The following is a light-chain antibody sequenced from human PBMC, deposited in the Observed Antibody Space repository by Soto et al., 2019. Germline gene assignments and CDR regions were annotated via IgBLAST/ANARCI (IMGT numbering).Light chain of an antibody. J-gene: IGKJ2*01. CDR3: QQYNSYST. CDR2: KES. Sequence: DVQMTPSPSTLSASVGDRVTITCRASQSISTWLAWYQQKPGKAPKLLICKESSLESGVPSRFSGSGSGTEFTLTISSLQPDDFATYYCQQYNSYSTFGQGTKLEIK. CDR1: QSISTW. V-gene: IGKV1-5*03.